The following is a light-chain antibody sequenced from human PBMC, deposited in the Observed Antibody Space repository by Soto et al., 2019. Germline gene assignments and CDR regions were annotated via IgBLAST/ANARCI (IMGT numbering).Light chain of an antibody. Sequence: QSVLTQPASVSGSPGQSITISCTGTSSDVGGYNYVSWYQQHPGKAPKLMIYEVSNRPSGVSNRFSGSESGNTASLTISGLQAEDKADYYCSSYTSSSTVFGGGTKLTVL. J-gene: IGLJ3*02. CDR2: EVS. CDR1: SSDVGGYNY. CDR3: SSYTSSSTV. V-gene: IGLV2-14*01.